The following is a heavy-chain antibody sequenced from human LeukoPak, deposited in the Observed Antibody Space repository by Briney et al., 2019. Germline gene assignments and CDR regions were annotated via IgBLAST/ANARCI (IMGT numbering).Heavy chain of an antibody. CDR1: GFTFSTYG. V-gene: IGHV3-30*18. D-gene: IGHD6-19*01. CDR2: ISYDGRNT. Sequence: GGSLRLSCAASGFTFSTYGIHWVRQAPGKGLEWVAVISYDGRNTYYADSVKGRFTISRDNSRNTLYLQMNSLTVEDTAVYYCAKELAVAGSFDFWGHGTLVTVSS. CDR3: AKELAVAGSFDF. J-gene: IGHJ4*01.